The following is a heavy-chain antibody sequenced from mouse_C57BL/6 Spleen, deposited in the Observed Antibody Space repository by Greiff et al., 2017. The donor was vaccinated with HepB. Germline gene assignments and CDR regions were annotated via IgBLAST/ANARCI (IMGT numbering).Heavy chain of an antibody. CDR2: IDPENGDT. CDR1: GFNIKDDY. CDR3: TTYDPRGFAY. D-gene: IGHD2-3*01. V-gene: IGHV14-4*01. Sequence: VQLKESGAELVRPGASVKLSCTASGFNIKDDYMHWVKQRPEQGLEWIGWIDPENGDTEYASKFQGKATITADTSSNTAYLQLSSLTSEDTAVYYCTTYDPRGFAYWGKGTLVTVSA. J-gene: IGHJ3*01.